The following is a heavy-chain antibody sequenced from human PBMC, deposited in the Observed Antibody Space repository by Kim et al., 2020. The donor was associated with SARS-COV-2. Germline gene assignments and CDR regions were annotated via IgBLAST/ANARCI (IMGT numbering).Heavy chain of an antibody. V-gene: IGHV3-33*06. D-gene: IGHD1-1*01. J-gene: IGHJ6*02. Sequence: TGRFTIPRDNSKNPLYLQMNSLRAEDTAVYYCAKNRAGTRKNYYYYGMDVWGQGTTVTVSS. CDR3: AKNRAGTRKNYYYYGMDV.